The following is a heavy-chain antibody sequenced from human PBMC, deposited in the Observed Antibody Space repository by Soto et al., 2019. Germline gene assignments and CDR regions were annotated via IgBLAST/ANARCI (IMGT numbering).Heavy chain of an antibody. CDR3: AREGVGHLDREFEV. CDR2: INRDGDEQ. D-gene: IGHD1-26*01. J-gene: IGHJ3*01. Sequence: EVQLVESGGGLVQPGGSLRLSCEASGFIFSTHWMRWVRQAPGKGLEWVANINRDGDEQYYVGSVRGRFTVSRDNTRNSLYLQMNNVRVEDTAMYYCAREGVGHLDREFEVWGQGTMVTVSS. CDR1: GFIFSTHW. V-gene: IGHV3-7*01.